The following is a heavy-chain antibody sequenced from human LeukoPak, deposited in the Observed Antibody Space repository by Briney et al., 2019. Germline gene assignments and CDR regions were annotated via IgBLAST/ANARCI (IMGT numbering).Heavy chain of an antibody. V-gene: IGHV3-48*01. D-gene: IGHD5-12*01. J-gene: IGHJ4*02. CDR1: GFTFKSFS. Sequence: GGSLRLSCGGSGFTFKSFSMHWVRQAPGKGLEWVSDISSNSGIKSYADSVKGRFTISRDNAKNSLYLQMNSLRAEDTAVYYCARDMVAYGSNYFDYWGQGTLVTVSS. CDR3: ARDMVAYGSNYFDY. CDR2: ISSNSGIK.